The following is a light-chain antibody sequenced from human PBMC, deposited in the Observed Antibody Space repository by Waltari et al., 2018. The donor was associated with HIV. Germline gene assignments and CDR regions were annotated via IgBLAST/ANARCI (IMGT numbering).Light chain of an antibody. CDR3: QQSYSTPYT. J-gene: IGKJ2*01. V-gene: IGKV1-39*01. CDR1: QSIHTY. CDR2: AAS. Sequence: DIQMTQSPSSLSASLGDRVTITCRASQSIHTYLSWYQQRPGKTPKLLIYAASILQSGVPSRFSGGGSGTDFTLTISSLQPEDFATYYCQQSYSTPYTFGQGTKLEIK.